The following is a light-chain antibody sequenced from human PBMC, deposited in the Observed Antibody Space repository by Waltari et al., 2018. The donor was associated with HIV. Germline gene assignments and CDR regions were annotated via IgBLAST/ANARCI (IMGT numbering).Light chain of an antibody. CDR2: DDV. CDR1: SSNIGRRY. V-gene: IGLV1-51*01. J-gene: IGLJ2*01. Sequence: QSVLTQPPSVSAAPGQKVNISCSGGSSNIGRRYVSCYQQLPGAAPKLVIYDDVKRPAGIPDRCSGSKSGTSATLGITGLETGDEADYYCQTWDVSLKAALFGGGTKLTVL. CDR3: QTWDVSLKAAL.